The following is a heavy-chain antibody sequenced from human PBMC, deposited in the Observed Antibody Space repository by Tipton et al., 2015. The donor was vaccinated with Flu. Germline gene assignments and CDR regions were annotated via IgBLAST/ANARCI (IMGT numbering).Heavy chain of an antibody. Sequence: QLMQSGAEVKKPGESLTISCKASGYNFNNFWIGWVRQMPGQGLEWVGVIYPDDSDTKHSPAFQGHVTVSADKFTNTAYLQWGSLRASDTAMYYCVRPRIVGGTNYFDYWGQGTLVTVSS. D-gene: IGHD1-26*01. CDR3: VRPRIVGGTNYFDY. CDR1: GYNFNNFW. J-gene: IGHJ4*02. CDR2: IYPDDSDT. V-gene: IGHV5-51*03.